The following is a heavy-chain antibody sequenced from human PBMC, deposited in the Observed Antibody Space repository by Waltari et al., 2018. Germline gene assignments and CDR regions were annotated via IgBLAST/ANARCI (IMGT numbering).Heavy chain of an antibody. CDR3: ARTIAVASTWYFDL. CDR2: IYSAGST. CDR1: GFTVISNY. Sequence: EVHLVESGGGLIQPGGSLRLSCAASGFTVISNYMTWVRQAPGKGLEWFSVIYSAGSTYYADSVKGRFTISRDNSNNTVYLQMSGLRAADTAVYYCARTIAVASTWYFDLWGRGTLVTVSS. D-gene: IGHD6-19*01. J-gene: IGHJ2*01. V-gene: IGHV3-53*01.